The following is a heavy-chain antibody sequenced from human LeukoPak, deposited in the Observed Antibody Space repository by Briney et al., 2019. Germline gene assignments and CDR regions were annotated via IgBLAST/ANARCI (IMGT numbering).Heavy chain of an antibody. CDR3: AKDMEDIVVVPGSYGMDV. CDR2: ISNSGSAI. V-gene: IGHV3-48*03. J-gene: IGHJ6*02. Sequence: GGSLRLSCSASGFTFGIYEMTWVRQAPGKGLEWISYISNSGSAIYYADSMKGRFTISRDIAKNSLYLQMNSLRAEDTALYYCAKDMEDIVVVPGSYGMDVWGQGTTVTVSS. D-gene: IGHD2-2*01. CDR1: GFTFGIYE.